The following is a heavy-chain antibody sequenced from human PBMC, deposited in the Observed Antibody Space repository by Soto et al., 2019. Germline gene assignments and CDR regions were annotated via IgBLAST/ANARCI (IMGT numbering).Heavy chain of an antibody. CDR3: SSSGWYNDAFDI. D-gene: IGHD6-19*01. CDR1: GFTFSSYA. V-gene: IGHV3-66*01. J-gene: IGHJ3*02. Sequence: GGSLRLSCAASGFTFSSYAMSWVRQAPGKGLEWVSVIYSGGSTYYADSVKGRFTISRDNSKNTLYLQMNSLRAEDTAVYYCSSSGWYNDAFDIWGQGTMVTVSS. CDR2: IYSGGST.